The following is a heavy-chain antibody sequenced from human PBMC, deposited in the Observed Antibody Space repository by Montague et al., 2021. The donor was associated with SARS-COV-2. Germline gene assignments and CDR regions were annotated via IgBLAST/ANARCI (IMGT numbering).Heavy chain of an antibody. Sequence: VKPTQTLTLTCTFSGFSLSTSGMCVSWIRQPPGKSLEWLALIDLDYYKYYSTSLKPRLTISKDTSKNQVVLTMTNMDPVDTATYYCARINSDPLDYYYYGMDVWGKGTTVTVSS. CDR3: ARINSDPLDYYYYGMDV. CDR2: IDLDYYK. CDR1: GFSLSTSGMC. D-gene: IGHD1-1*01. J-gene: IGHJ6*04. V-gene: IGHV2-70*01.